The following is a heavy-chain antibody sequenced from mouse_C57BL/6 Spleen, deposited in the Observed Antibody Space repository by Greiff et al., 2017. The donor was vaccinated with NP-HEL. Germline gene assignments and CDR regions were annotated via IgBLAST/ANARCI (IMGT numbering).Heavy chain of an antibody. J-gene: IGHJ2*01. Sequence: EVKVVESGGDLVKPGGSLKLSCAASGFTFSSYGMSWVRQTPDKRLEWVATISSGGSYTYYQDSVKGRFTISRDNDKNTRYLQMSSLKSEDTAMYYCARQHDGYRYYVDYWGQGTTLTVSS. V-gene: IGHV5-6*01. CDR2: ISSGGSYT. D-gene: IGHD2-3*01. CDR3: ARQHDGYRYYVDY. CDR1: GFTFSSYG.